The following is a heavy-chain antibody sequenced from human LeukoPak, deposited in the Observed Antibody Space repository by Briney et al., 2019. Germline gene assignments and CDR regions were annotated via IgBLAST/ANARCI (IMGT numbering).Heavy chain of an antibody. J-gene: IGHJ4*02. CDR2: IYTSGTT. V-gene: IGHV4-4*07. CDR3: ASQTYYDFWSGYSHFDY. Sequence: RASETVSLTCTVSGGSISGYYWNWIRQPAGKGLEWIGHIYTSGTTNYNPSLKSRVTMSVDTSKNQFSLKLSSVTAADTAVYYCASQTYYDFWSGYSHFDYWGQGTLVTVSS. CDR1: GGSISGYY. D-gene: IGHD3-3*01.